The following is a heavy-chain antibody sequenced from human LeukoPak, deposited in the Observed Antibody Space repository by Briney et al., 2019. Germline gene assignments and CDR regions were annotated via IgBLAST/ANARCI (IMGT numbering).Heavy chain of an antibody. CDR3: ARATATSFDY. V-gene: IGHV4-39*01. CDR1: GVSISSSNSY. D-gene: IGHD5-18*01. J-gene: IGHJ4*02. Sequence: SETLSLTCTVSGVSISSSNSYWGWIRQPPGKGLEWIGSIYYSGNTYYNPSLKSRVTISVDTSKNQFSLKLSSVTAADTAVYYCARATATSFDYWGQGTLVTVSS. CDR2: IYYSGNT.